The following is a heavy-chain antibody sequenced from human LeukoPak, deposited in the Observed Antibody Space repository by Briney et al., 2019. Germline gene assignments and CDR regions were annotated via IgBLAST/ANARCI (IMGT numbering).Heavy chain of an antibody. CDR1: GFTFRSYA. Sequence: GGSLRLSCAASGFTFRSYAMTWVRQAPGKGLEGVSVITGSGGSTYYADSVKGRFTISRDNSKGTLYLQMNMRADDTAVYYCAKSVSGNIAAGLDYWGQGTLVTVSS. V-gene: IGHV3-23*01. CDR3: AKSVSGNIAAGLDY. J-gene: IGHJ4*02. CDR2: ITGSGGST. D-gene: IGHD6-13*01.